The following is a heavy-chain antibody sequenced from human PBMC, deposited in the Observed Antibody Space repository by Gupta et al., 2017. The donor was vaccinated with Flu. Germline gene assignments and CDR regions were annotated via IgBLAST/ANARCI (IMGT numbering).Heavy chain of an antibody. V-gene: IGHV3-9*01. J-gene: IGHJ6*02. D-gene: IGHD2-2*01. CDR3: AKDAYCSSTSCYFYPNPYYYGMDV. Sequence: EVQLVESGGGLVQPGRSLRLSCAASGFTFDDYAMHWVRQAPGKGLEWVSGISWNSGSIGYADSVKGRFTISRDNAKNSLYLQMNSLRAEDTALYYCAKDAYCSSTSCYFYPNPYYYGMDVWGQGTTVTVSS. CDR1: GFTFDDYA. CDR2: ISWNSGSI.